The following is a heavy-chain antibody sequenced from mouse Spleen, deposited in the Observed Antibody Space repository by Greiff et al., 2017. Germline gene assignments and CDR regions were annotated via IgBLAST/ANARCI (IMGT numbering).Heavy chain of an antibody. J-gene: IGHJ1*01. CDR2: IYYSGTI. Sequence: EVQLQESGPGLVKPSQTVFLTCTVTGISITTGNYRWSWIRQFPGNKLEWIGYIYYSGTITYNPSLTSRTTITRDTPKNQFFLEMNSLTAEDTATYYCARDEYYGNSYWYFDVWGAGTTVTVSS. CDR3: ARDEYYGNSYWYFDV. D-gene: IGHD2-1*01. V-gene: IGHV3-5*01. CDR1: GISITTGNYR.